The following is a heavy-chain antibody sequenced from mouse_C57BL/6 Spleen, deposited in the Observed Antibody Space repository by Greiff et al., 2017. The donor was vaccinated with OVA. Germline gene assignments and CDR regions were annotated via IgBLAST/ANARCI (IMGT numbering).Heavy chain of an antibody. J-gene: IGHJ1*03. D-gene: IGHD2-3*01. CDR1: GYTFTSYW. V-gene: IGHV1-53*01. CDR3: ARSGVYDGYYSWYFDV. Sequence: QVQLQQPGTELVKPGASVKLSCKASGYTFTSYWMHWVKQRPGQGLEWIGNINPSNGGTTYNEKFKSKATLTVDKSSSTAYMQLSSLTSEDSAVYYCARSGVYDGYYSWYFDVWGTGTTVTVSS. CDR2: INPSNGGT.